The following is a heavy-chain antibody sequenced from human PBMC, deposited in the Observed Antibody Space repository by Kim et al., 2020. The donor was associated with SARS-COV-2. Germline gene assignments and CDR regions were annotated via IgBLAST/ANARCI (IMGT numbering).Heavy chain of an antibody. V-gene: IGHV1-58*01. CDR3: ATDDGVGATDFDY. Sequence: SVKVSCVGQGFVHGISGVQWVRKARGEGLEWIGWVVFMTGKTKIAPRFQNRVTITRDLTLSTSYLELTNLRSEDTAVYYCATDDGVGATDFDYWGQGTLVTVSS. CDR2: VVFMTGKT. D-gene: IGHD1-26*01. J-gene: IGHJ4*02. CDR1: GFVHGISG.